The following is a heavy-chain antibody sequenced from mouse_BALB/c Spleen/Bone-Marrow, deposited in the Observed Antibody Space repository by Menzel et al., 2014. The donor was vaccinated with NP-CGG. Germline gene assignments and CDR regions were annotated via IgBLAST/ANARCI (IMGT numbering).Heavy chain of an antibody. V-gene: IGHV14-3*02. Sequence: LVKPGAAVKLSCTASRFNIKDTYIHWLKRRPEQGLEWIGRIELENGNIKYVTMFEVKVTKTTATYSNTAYLKLSSLTSEATVIYSCTSGGFDFWCQGPTLTVSS. CDR3: TSGGFDF. J-gene: IGHJ2*01. CDR2: IELENGNI. CDR1: RFNIKDTY.